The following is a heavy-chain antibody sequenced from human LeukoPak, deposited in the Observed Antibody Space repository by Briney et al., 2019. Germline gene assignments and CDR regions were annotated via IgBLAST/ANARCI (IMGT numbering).Heavy chain of an antibody. CDR1: GYTLTELS. J-gene: IGHJ4*02. V-gene: IGHV1-24*01. CDR3: ATVGIVGATTFDY. Sequence: ASVKVSCTVSGYTLTELSMHWVRQAPGKGLEWMGGFDPEDGETIYAQKFQGRVTMTEDTSTDTAYMELSSLRSEDTAVYYCATVGIVGATTFDYWGQGTLVTVSS. CDR2: FDPEDGET. D-gene: IGHD1-26*01.